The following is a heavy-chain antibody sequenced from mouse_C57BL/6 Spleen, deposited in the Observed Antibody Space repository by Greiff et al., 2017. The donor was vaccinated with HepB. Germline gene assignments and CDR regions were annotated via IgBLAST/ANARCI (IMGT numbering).Heavy chain of an antibody. V-gene: IGHV1-64*01. CDR2: IHPNSGST. CDR1: GYTFTSYW. J-gene: IGHJ4*01. CDR3: ARSGWRLGAMDY. D-gene: IGHD4-1*01. Sequence: VQLQQPGAELVKPGASVKLSCKASGYTFTSYWMHWVKQRPGQGLEWIGMIHPNSGSTNYNEKFKSKATLTVDKSSSTAYMQLSSPTSEDSAVYYCARSGWRLGAMDYWGQGTSVTVSS.